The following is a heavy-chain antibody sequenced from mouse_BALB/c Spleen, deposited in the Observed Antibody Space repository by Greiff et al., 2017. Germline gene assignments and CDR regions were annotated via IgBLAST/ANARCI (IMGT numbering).Heavy chain of an antibody. J-gene: IGHJ2*01. Sequence: EVKLQESGPELVKPGASVKISCTASGYTFTDYYMHWVKQSPGKSLEWIGYIYPYNGGTGYNQKFKSKATLTVDNSSSTAYMELRSLTSEDSAVYYYARGGGYGNFVYWGQGTTLTVSS. CDR1: GYTFTDYY. V-gene: IGHV1S29*02. D-gene: IGHD2-1*01. CDR3: ARGGGYGNFVY. CDR2: IYPYNGGT.